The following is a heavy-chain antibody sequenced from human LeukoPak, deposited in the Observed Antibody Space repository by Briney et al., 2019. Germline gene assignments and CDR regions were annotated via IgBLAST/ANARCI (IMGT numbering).Heavy chain of an antibody. Sequence: ASVKVSCKASGYTFTSYGISWVRQAPGQGLEWMGWISAYNGNTNYAQKLQGRVTMTTDTSTSTAYMELRSLRSDDTAVYYCARDTGWLQRSKAPPLKPDYWGQGTLVTVSS. V-gene: IGHV1-18*01. CDR2: ISAYNGNT. CDR1: GYTFTSYG. D-gene: IGHD5-24*01. J-gene: IGHJ4*02. CDR3: ARDTGWLQRSKAPPLKPDY.